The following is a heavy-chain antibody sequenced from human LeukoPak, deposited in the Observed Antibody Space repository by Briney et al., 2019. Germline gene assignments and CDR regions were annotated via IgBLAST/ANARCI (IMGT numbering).Heavy chain of an antibody. CDR3: APNRANWGSE. D-gene: IGHD7-27*01. CDR1: GFTFSNYD. V-gene: IGHV3-23*01. Sequence: GGSLRLSCAASGFTFSNYDMRWIRQAPGKGLEWVSSISGSGGSTYYADSVKGRFTISRDNSKNTLYLQMDSRRAEDTAVYYCAPNRANWGSEGGQGTLVTVSS. J-gene: IGHJ4*02. CDR2: ISGSGGST.